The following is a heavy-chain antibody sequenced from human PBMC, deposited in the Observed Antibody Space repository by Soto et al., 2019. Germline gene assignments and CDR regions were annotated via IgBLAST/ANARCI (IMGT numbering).Heavy chain of an antibody. CDR2: ISYDGSNK. V-gene: IGHV3-30-3*01. J-gene: IGHJ4*02. CDR3: ARDLGLVVIGGDFDY. Sequence: VQLVESGGGVVQPGRSLRLSCAASGFTFSSYAMHWVRQAPGKGLEWVAVISYDGSNKYYADSVKGRFTISRDNSKNTLYLQMNSLRAEDTAVYYCARDLGLVVIGGDFDYWGQGTLVTVSS. CDR1: GFTFSSYA. D-gene: IGHD3-22*01.